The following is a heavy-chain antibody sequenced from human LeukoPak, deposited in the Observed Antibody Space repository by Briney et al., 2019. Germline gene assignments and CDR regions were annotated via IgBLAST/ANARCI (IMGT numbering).Heavy chain of an antibody. Sequence: PSETLSLTCTVSGGSISSHYWSWIRQPPGKGLEWIVHIYYSGSTNYNPSLKSRVTISVDTSKNQFSLKLSSVTAGDTAVYYCARVELLGSSGWPFDYWGQGTLVTVSS. J-gene: IGHJ4*02. CDR3: ARVELLGSSGWPFDY. V-gene: IGHV4-59*11. CDR1: GGSISSHY. CDR2: IYYSGST. D-gene: IGHD6-19*01.